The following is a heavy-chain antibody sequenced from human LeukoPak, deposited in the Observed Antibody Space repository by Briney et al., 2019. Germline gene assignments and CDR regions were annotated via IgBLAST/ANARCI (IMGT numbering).Heavy chain of an antibody. CDR3: GITVTTFLNFDY. Sequence: ASVKVSCKLPRYTLTELSMHWVRQAPGKGLEWMGGFDPEDGETIYAQKFQGRVTMTEDTSTDTAYMELSSLRSEDTAVYYCGITVTTFLNFDYWGQGTLVTVS. CDR2: FDPEDGET. CDR1: RYTLTELS. D-gene: IGHD4-17*01. J-gene: IGHJ4*02. V-gene: IGHV1-24*01.